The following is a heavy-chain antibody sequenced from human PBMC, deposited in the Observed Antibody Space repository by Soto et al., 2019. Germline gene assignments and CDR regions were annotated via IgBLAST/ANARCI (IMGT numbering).Heavy chain of an antibody. J-gene: IGHJ4*02. CDR3: TKDMMPGGADV. CDR1: GFTSTDYA. Sequence: EVQLVESGGGLVQPGRSLRPSCAASGFTSTDYAMHWVRQVPGKGLEWVSGIYWKSGGTGYADSVKGRFTTSRDSARNSVYLQMNSLRPEDTALYYCTKDMMPGGADVWGQGTLVTVSS. V-gene: IGHV3-9*02. CDR2: IYWKSGGT. D-gene: IGHD3-16*01.